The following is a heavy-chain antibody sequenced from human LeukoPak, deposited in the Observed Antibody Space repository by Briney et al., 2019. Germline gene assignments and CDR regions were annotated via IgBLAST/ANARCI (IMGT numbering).Heavy chain of an antibody. CDR1: GFTFSDYY. CDR2: ISSSGSTI. V-gene: IGHV3-11*01. CDR3: ARDRSHGSGSSGSVYYYGMDV. J-gene: IGHJ6*02. Sequence: GGSLRLSCAASGFTFSDYYMSWIRQAPGKGLEWVSYISSSGSTIYHADSVKGRFTISRDNAKNSLYLQMNSLRAEDTAVYYCARDRSHGSGSSGSVYYYGMDVWGQGTTVTVSS. D-gene: IGHD3-10*01.